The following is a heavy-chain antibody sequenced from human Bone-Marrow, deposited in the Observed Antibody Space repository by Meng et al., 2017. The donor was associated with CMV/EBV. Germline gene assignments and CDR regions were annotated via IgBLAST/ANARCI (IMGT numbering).Heavy chain of an antibody. D-gene: IGHD2-2*01. J-gene: IGHJ2*01. CDR1: GFTFRSYS. Sequence: ASGFTFRSYSMNWVRQSPGKGLEWVSSISSSSSYIYYAASVKGRFTISRDNAKNSLYLQMNSLRAEDTAVYYCAREVVVPAIGYFDLWGRGTLVTVSS. V-gene: IGHV3-21*01. CDR3: AREVVVPAIGYFDL. CDR2: ISSSSSYI.